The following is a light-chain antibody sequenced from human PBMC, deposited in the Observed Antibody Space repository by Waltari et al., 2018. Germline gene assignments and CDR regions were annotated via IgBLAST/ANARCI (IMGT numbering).Light chain of an antibody. CDR1: SSAVGGYNY. CDR3: SSYAGSNNLV. Sequence: QSALTQPPSASGSPGQSVPIPCTGTSSAVGGYNYVSWYQQHPGKAPKLMIYEVSKRPSGVPDRFSGSKSGNTASLTVSGLQAEDEADYYCSSYAGSNNLVFGGGTKLTAL. V-gene: IGLV2-8*01. CDR2: EVS. J-gene: IGLJ2*01.